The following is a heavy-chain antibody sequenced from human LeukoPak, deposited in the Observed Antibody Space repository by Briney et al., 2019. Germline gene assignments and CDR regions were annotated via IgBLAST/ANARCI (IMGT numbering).Heavy chain of an antibody. J-gene: IGHJ3*02. V-gene: IGHV1-24*01. CDR3: ATRNFGDYGAFDI. D-gene: IGHD4-17*01. Sequence: ASVKVSCKVSGYTLSDLAMHGVRQAPGKGREWMGGLDPEDGAAIYAQPLQGRVTMTEDTSSDTAYMVLSSLRSEDTAVYYCATRNFGDYGAFDIWGQGTMVTVSS. CDR1: GYTLSDLA. CDR2: LDPEDGAA.